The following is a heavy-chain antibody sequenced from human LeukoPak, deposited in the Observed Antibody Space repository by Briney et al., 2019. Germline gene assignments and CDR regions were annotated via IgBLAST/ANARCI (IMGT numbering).Heavy chain of an antibody. CDR3: ARVTTYYYDSSGYYFPY. J-gene: IGHJ4*02. Sequence: ASVKVSCKASGYTFTGYFMHWVRQAPGQGLEWMGGIIPIFGTANYAQKFQGRVTITADKSTSTAYMELSSLRSEDTAVYYCARVTTYYYDSSGYYFPYWGQGTLVTVSS. D-gene: IGHD3-22*01. CDR1: GYTFTGYF. V-gene: IGHV1-69*06. CDR2: IIPIFGTA.